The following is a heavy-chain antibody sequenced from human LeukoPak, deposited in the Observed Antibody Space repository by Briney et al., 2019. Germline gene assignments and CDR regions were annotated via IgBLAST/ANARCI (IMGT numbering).Heavy chain of an antibody. CDR1: GFTFSNYG. CDR2: ISYDGSNK. Sequence: PGGSLRLSCAASGFTFSNYGMHWVRQAPGKGLEWVAVISYDGSNKNYADSVNGRFTISRDNSKSTLYLQMNSLRAEDTAVYYCARVSTVIVFDYWGQGTLVTVSS. J-gene: IGHJ4*02. V-gene: IGHV3-30*03. D-gene: IGHD3-22*01. CDR3: ARVSTVIVFDY.